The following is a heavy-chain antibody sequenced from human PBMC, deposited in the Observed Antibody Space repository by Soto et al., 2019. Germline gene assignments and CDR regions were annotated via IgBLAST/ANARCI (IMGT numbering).Heavy chain of an antibody. D-gene: IGHD6-13*01. Sequence: EVQLLESGGGLVQPGGSLRLSCAASGFTFSSYAMSWVRQAPGKGLEWVSAISGSGGSTYYADSVKGRLPISRDNSKNTLYLQMNSLRAEDTAVYYCAKGGAAAIGWFDPWGQGTLVTVSS. J-gene: IGHJ5*02. CDR3: AKGGAAAIGWFDP. V-gene: IGHV3-23*01. CDR2: ISGSGGST. CDR1: GFTFSSYA.